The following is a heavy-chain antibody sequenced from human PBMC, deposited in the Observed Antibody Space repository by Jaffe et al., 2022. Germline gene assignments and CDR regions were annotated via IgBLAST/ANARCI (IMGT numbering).Heavy chain of an antibody. V-gene: IGHV1-46*01. CDR1: GYTFTSYY. D-gene: IGHD3-10*01. J-gene: IGHJ4*02. CDR3: ASGYYGSGTPGPWRDY. Sequence: QVQLVQSGAEVKKPGASVKVSCKASGYTFTSYYMHWVRQAPGQGLEWMGIINPSGGSTSYAQKFQGRVTMTRDTSTSTVYMELSSLRSEDTAVYYCASGYYGSGTPGPWRDYWGQGTLVTVSS. CDR2: INPSGGST.